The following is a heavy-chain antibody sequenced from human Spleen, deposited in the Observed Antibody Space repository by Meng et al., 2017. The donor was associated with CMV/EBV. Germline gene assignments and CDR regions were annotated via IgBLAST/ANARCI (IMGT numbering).Heavy chain of an antibody. CDR3: SSSITIFGVVIPTMDV. D-gene: IGHD3-3*01. CDR2: INHSGST. CDR1: GGSFSGYY. V-gene: IGHV4-34*01. J-gene: IGHJ6*02. Sequence: SETLSLTCAVYGGSFSGYYWSWIRQPPGKGLEWMGEINHSGSTNYNPSLKSRVTISVDTSKNQFSLTLSSGTAADTAVYYCSSSITIFGVVIPTMDVWGQGTTVTVSS.